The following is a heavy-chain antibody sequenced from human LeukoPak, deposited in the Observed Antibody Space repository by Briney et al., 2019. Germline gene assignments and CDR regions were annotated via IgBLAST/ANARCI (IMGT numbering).Heavy chain of an antibody. D-gene: IGHD3-10*01. Sequence: GGSLRLSCAASGFTFSSYSMNWVRQAPGKGLEWVSSISSSSSYIYYADSVKGRFTISRDNAKNSLYLQMNSLRAEDTAVYYCARDRKVRGVTYYFDYWGQGTLVTVYS. J-gene: IGHJ4*02. V-gene: IGHV3-21*01. CDR1: GFTFSSYS. CDR3: ARDRKVRGVTYYFDY. CDR2: ISSSSSYI.